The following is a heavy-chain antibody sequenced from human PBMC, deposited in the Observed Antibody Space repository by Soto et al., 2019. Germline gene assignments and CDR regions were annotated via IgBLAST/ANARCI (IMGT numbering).Heavy chain of an antibody. J-gene: IGHJ4*02. Sequence: QVQLVQSGAEVKKPGSSVKVSCKASGVTFSSYAISWVRQAPGQGLEWMGGIIPIFGTANYAQKFQGRVTITADESTSTAYMQLSSLRSEDKAVYYCASSGYLGYSSGWYYYWGQGTLVTVSS. D-gene: IGHD6-19*01. CDR2: IIPIFGTA. CDR1: GVTFSSYA. CDR3: ASSGYLGYSSGWYYY. V-gene: IGHV1-69*01.